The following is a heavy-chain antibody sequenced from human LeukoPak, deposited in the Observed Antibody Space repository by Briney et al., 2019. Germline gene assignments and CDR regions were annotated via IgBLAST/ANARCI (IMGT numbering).Heavy chain of an antibody. CDR2: LSKSSEYV. CDR1: GFTFSRHT. V-gene: IGHV3-21*01. J-gene: IGHJ2*01. CDR3: ARNPVAGMSWYFDL. D-gene: IGHD6-19*01. Sequence: GGSLRLSCVGSGFTFSRHTMNWVRQAPGKGLEWVSSLSKSSEYVKYVDPVEGRFSMSREDARTSVYLQMHNLRAEDTAVYYCARNPVAGMSWYFDLWGRGTQVTVSS.